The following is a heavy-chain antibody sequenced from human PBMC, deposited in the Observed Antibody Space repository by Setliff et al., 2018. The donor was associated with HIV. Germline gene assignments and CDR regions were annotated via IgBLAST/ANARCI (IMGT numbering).Heavy chain of an antibody. V-gene: IGHV4-59*11. CDR3: ARDKRASLDGLDV. J-gene: IGHJ6*02. CDR2: LYYSGGT. Sequence: SETLSLTCTVSGGSISSHYWSWIRQPPGKGLEWIGSLYYSGGTVYNPSLKSPVTISLDASKTQFSLRLTSVTAADTAVYYCARDKRASLDGLDVWGQGTTVTVSS. CDR1: GGSISSHY.